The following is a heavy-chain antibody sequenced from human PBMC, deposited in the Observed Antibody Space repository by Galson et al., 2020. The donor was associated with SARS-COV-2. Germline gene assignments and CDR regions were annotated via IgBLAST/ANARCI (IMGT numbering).Heavy chain of an antibody. J-gene: IGHJ4*02. CDR1: GYSISSGYY. CDR3: ARDRDYYDFWSGYYTGFFDY. D-gene: IGHD3-3*01. CDR2: IYHSGST. Sequence: SETLSLTCTVSGYSISSGYYWGWIRQPPGKGLEWIGSIYHSGSTYYNPSLKSLVTISVDTSKNQFSLKLSSVTAADTAVYYCARDRDYYDFWSGYYTGFFDYWGQGTLVTVSS. V-gene: IGHV4-38-2*02.